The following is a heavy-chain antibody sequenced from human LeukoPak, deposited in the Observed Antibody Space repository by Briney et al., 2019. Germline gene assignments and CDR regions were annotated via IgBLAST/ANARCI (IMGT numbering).Heavy chain of an antibody. D-gene: IGHD6-13*01. V-gene: IGHV3-7*01. J-gene: IGHJ4*02. Sequence: PSETLSLTCTVSGGSISSGSYYWSWVRQAPGKGLEWVANIHQDGSEKYYVDSVKGRFTISRDNAKNSLYLQMNSLRAEDTAVYYCARDRESRSSWLLDSWGQGTLVTVSS. CDR2: IHQDGSEK. CDR1: GGSISSGSYY. CDR3: ARDRESRSSWLLDS.